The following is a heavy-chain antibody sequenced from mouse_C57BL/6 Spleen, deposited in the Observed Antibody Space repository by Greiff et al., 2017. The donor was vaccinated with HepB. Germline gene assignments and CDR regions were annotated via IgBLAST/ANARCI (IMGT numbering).Heavy chain of an antibody. J-gene: IGHJ1*03. V-gene: IGHV5-17*01. D-gene: IGHD1-1*01. CDR3: AGGVYGSSYWYFDV. CDR1: GFTFSDYG. CDR2: ISSGSSTI. Sequence: EVMLVESGGGLVKPGGSLKLSCAASGFTFSDYGMHWVRQAPEKGLEWVAYISSGSSTIYYADTVKGRFTISRDNAKNTLFLQMTSLRSEDTAMYYCAGGVYGSSYWYFDVWGTRTTVTVSS.